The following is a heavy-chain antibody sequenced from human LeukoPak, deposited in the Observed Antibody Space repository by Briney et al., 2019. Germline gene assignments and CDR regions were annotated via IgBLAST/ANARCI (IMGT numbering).Heavy chain of an antibody. CDR3: ARHVYSSGWGAFDI. Sequence: PGRSLRLSCAASGFTFSGYSMNRVRQAPAKGLEWVSSISRSATYRNYADSLLGRFTVSRDDAKSSLYLQMNSLSAEDTAVYYCARHVYSSGWGAFDIWGQGTMVTVSS. V-gene: IGHV3-21*01. J-gene: IGHJ3*02. D-gene: IGHD6-19*01. CDR1: GFTFSGYS. CDR2: ISRSATYR.